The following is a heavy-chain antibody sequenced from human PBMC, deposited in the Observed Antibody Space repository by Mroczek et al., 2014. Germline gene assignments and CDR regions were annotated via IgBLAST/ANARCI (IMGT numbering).Heavy chain of an antibody. CDR2: IYYSGST. Sequence: LQQSGPGLVKPSETLSLTCTVSGGSISSYYWSWIRQPPGKGLEWIGYIYYSGSTNYNPSLKSRVTISVDTSKNQFSLKLSSVTAADTAVYYCARDSSGYYLDYGMDVWGQGTTVTVSS. D-gene: IGHD3-22*01. CDR1: GGSISSYY. V-gene: IGHV4-59*01. CDR3: ARDSSGYYLDYGMDV. J-gene: IGHJ6*02.